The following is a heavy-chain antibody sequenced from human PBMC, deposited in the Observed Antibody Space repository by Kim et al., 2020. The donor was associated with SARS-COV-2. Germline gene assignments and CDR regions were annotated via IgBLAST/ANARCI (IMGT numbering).Heavy chain of an antibody. V-gene: IGHV4-61*01. D-gene: IGHD3-9*01. CDR3: AREAPEAELRYFDWLLLQGAFDI. J-gene: IGHJ3*02. CDR1: GGSVSSGSYY. CDR2: IYYSGST. Sequence: SETLSLTCTVSGGSVSSGSYYWSWIRQPPGKGLEWIGYIYYSGSTNYNPSLKSRVTISVDTSKNQFSLKLSSVTAADTAVYYCAREAPEAELRYFDWLLLQGAFDIWGQGTMVTVSS.